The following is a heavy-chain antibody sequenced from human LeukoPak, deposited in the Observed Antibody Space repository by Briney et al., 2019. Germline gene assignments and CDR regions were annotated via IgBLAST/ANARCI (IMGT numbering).Heavy chain of an antibody. CDR1: GGSISSGGYY. V-gene: IGHV4-30-2*01. D-gene: IGHD6-6*01. Sequence: SETLSLTCTVSGGSISSGGYYWSWIRQPPGKGLEWIGYIYRSGSTYYNTSLKSRVTISVDGSKNHFSLKLSSVTAADTAVYYCARDGTLAARGAFDYWGQGTLVTVSS. CDR2: IYRSGST. J-gene: IGHJ4*02. CDR3: ARDGTLAARGAFDY.